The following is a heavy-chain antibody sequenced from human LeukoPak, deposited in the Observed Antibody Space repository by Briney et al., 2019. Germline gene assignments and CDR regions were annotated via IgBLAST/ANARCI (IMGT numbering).Heavy chain of an antibody. CDR1: GGSISSYY. J-gene: IGHJ4*02. Sequence: SETLSLTCTVSGGSISSYYWSWIRQPPGKGLEWIGYIYYSGSTNYNPSLKSRVTISVDTSKNQFSLKLSSVTAADTAVYYCARNKSSSFDYWGQGTLVTVSS. CDR3: ARNKSSSFDY. D-gene: IGHD6-6*01. V-gene: IGHV4-59*01. CDR2: IYYSGST.